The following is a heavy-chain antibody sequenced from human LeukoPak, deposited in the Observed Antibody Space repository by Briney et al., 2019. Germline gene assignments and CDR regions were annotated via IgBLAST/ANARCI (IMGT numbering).Heavy chain of an antibody. V-gene: IGHV6-1*01. J-gene: IGHJ6*02. CDR3: ARDPAYNYGMDV. CDR2: TYYRSKWYH. Sequence: SQTLTLTCAISGDSVSSHSSAWNWIRQSPSRGLEWLGRTYYRSKWYHDYAVSVRSRMSINPDTSKNQFSLQLSSVTPEDTAVYYCARDPAYNYGMDVSGQGTTVTVSS. D-gene: IGHD2-2*01. CDR1: GDSVSSHSSA.